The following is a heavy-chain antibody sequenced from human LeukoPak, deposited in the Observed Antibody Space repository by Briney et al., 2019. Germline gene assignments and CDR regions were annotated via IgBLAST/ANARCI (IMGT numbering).Heavy chain of an antibody. V-gene: IGHV3-23*01. D-gene: IGHD3-22*01. J-gene: IGHJ4*02. CDR1: GFTFSSYA. CDR3: GKDPPYHYDSSGYARVDY. Sequence: GGSLRLSCAASGFTFSSYAMSWVRQAPGKGLEWVSAISGSGGSTYYADSVKGRFTISRDNSKNTLYLQMNSLRAEDTAVYYCGKDPPYHYDSSGYARVDYWGQGTLVTVSS. CDR2: ISGSGGST.